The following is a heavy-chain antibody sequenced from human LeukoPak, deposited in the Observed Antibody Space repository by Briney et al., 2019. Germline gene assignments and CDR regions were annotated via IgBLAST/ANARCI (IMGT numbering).Heavy chain of an antibody. CDR1: GFTVTSNP. CDR2: ISNDGGNQ. D-gene: IGHD6-19*01. V-gene: IGHV3-30*04. J-gene: IGHJ5*02. CDR3: ARERGSSGRAGWFDP. Sequence: GGSLRLSCAASGFTVTSNPMHWVRQTPGKGLEWVALISNDGGNQQYSDSVSGRFTISRDTPKNTVYLQMNSLRGDDTAVYYCARERGSSGRAGWFDPWGQGTLVTVSS.